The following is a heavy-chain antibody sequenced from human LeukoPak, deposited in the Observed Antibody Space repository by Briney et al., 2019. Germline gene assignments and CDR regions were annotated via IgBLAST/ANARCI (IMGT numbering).Heavy chain of an antibody. V-gene: IGHV4-39*07. J-gene: IGHJ4*02. CDR2: IYYSGST. D-gene: IGHD3-10*01. CDR3: AREGVSHSYFFDY. CDR1: GGSISSTSYY. Sequence: SETLSLTCTVSGGSISSTSYYWGWIRQPPGKGLEWIGNIYYSGSTYYNPSLMSRVTISIDTSENQFSLKLSSVTAADTAVYYCAREGVSHSYFFDYWGQGTLVTVSS.